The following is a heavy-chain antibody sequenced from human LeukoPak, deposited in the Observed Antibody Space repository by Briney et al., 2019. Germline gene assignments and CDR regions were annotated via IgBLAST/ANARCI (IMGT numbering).Heavy chain of an antibody. Sequence: ASVKVSCKVSGYTLTELSMYWVRQAPGKGLEWMGGFDPEDGETIYAQKFQGRVTMTEDTSTDTAYMELSSLRSEDTAVYYCATVQILEWFVFDYWGQGTLVTVSS. CDR3: ATVQILEWFVFDY. CDR1: GYTLTELS. CDR2: FDPEDGET. D-gene: IGHD3-3*01. J-gene: IGHJ4*02. V-gene: IGHV1-24*01.